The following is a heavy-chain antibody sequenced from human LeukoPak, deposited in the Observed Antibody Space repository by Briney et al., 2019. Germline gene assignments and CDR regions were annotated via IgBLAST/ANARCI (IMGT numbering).Heavy chain of an antibody. CDR1: GYTFTGYY. CDR2: INPNSGGT. J-gene: IGHJ4*02. V-gene: IGHV1-2*02. Sequence: ASVKVSCKASGYTFTGYYMHWVRQAPGQGLEWMGWINPNSGGTNYAQKFQGRVTMTRDTSISTAYTELSRLRSDDTAVYYCARGGYYGSGSYNGCFDYWGQGTLVTVSS. CDR3: ARGGYYGSGSYNGCFDY. D-gene: IGHD3-10*01.